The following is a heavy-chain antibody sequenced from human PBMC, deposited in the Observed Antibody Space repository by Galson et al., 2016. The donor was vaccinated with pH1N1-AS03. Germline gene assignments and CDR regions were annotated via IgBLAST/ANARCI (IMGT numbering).Heavy chain of an antibody. Sequence: SLRLSCAASGFTFSNAWMSWVRQVPGKGLEWVGRKSDDGTTDYAAPVKGRFTISRDDSKNTLYLQMNSLKTEDTAVYYCTTGICRYGMDVWGQGTTVTVSS. CDR1: GFTFSNAW. J-gene: IGHJ6*02. V-gene: IGHV3-15*01. D-gene: IGHD1-14*01. CDR2: KSDDGTT. CDR3: TTGICRYGMDV.